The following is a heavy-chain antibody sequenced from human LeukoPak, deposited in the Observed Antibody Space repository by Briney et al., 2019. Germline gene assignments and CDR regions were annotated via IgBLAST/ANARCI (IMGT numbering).Heavy chain of an antibody. V-gene: IGHV1-69*01. CDR1: GDSIIKFA. D-gene: IGHD3-16*01. CDR2: IIPIFGTA. Sequence: SVKVSCKASGDSIIKFAVSWMRQAPGQGLQWMGGIIPIFGTADYAQKFQGRVTITADEATSTTYMELSSLKSEDTAIYYCTTRSCGAGACSSSFYYYYGLHFWGQGTTVSVSS. J-gene: IGHJ6*02. CDR3: TTRSCGAGACSSSFYYYYGLHF.